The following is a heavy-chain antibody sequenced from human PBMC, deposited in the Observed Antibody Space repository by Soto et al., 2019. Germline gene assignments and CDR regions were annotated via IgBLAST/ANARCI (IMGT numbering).Heavy chain of an antibody. J-gene: IGHJ3*02. CDR3: AKVEQWLVGAFDI. Sequence: PVGSLRLSCAASGFTFSSYAMSWVRQAPGKGLEWVSAISGSGGSTYYADSVKGRFTISRDNSKNTLYLQMNSLRAEDTAVYYCAKVEQWLVGAFDIWGQGTMVTVSS. CDR1: GFTFSSYA. V-gene: IGHV3-23*01. CDR2: ISGSGGST. D-gene: IGHD6-19*01.